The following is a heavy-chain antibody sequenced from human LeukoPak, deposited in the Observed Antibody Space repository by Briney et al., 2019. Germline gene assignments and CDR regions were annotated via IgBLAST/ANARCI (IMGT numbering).Heavy chain of an antibody. V-gene: IGHV4-59*01. J-gene: IGHJ4*02. CDR1: GGSISSYY. D-gene: IGHD5-12*01. CDR2: IYYSGST. CDR3: ARDKGYSGYGYFDY. Sequence: PSETLSLTCTVSGGSISSYYWSWIRQPPGKGLEWIGYIYYSGSTNYNPSLKSRVTISVDTSKNQFSLKLSSVTAVDTAVYYCARDKGYSGYGYFDYWGQGTLVTVSS.